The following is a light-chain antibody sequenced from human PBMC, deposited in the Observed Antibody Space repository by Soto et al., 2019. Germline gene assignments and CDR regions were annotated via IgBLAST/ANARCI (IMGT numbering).Light chain of an antibody. CDR1: QSVSSY. J-gene: IGKJ4*01. Sequence: ETVLTQSPATLSLSPGERATLSCRASQSVSSYLAWYQQKPGQAPRLLIYDASNRATGIPARFSGSGSGTDFTLTISSLEPADVAVYYCQQRSNWPLTFGGGTMVDSK. CDR3: QQRSNWPLT. CDR2: DAS. V-gene: IGKV3-11*01.